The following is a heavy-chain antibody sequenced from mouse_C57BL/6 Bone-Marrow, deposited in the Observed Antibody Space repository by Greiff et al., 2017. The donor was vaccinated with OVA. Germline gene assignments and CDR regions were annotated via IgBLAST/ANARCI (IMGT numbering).Heavy chain of an antibody. Sequence: VQLQQSGAELARPGASVKMSCKASGYTFTSYTMHWVKQRPGQGLEWIGYINPSSGYTKYNEKFKDKATLTADKSSSTVYMELSRLTSEDSAVYFCARHEDRDGYHDGWGTGTTVTVSS. D-gene: IGHD2-3*01. CDR2: INPSSGYT. CDR1: GYTFTSYT. CDR3: ARHEDRDGYHDG. V-gene: IGHV1-4*01. J-gene: IGHJ1*03.